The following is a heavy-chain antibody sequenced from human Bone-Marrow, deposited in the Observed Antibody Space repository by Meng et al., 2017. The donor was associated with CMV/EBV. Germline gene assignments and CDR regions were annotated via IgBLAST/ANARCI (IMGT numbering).Heavy chain of an antibody. V-gene: IGHV3-21*01. CDR1: GFTFSSYE. J-gene: IGHJ4*02. CDR3: ARGTPKYCSSTSCYEGY. CDR2: ISSSSSYI. D-gene: IGHD2-2*01. Sequence: SCAASGFTFSSYEMNWVRQAPGKGLEWVSSISSSSSYIYYADSVKGRFTISRDNAKNSLYLQMNSLRAEDTAVYYCARGTPKYCSSTSCYEGYWGQGTLVTVSS.